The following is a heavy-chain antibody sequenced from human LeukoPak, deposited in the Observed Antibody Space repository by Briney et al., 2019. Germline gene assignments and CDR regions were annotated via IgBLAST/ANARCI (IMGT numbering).Heavy chain of an antibody. D-gene: IGHD3-22*01. CDR1: GFTFSSYA. CDR3: ASNYDSSDYGHDY. CDR2: ISYDGSNK. Sequence: GRSLRLSCAASGFTFSSYAMHWVRKAPGKGLEWVAVISYDGSNKYYADSVEGRFTISRDNSKNTLYLQMNSLRAEDTAVYYCASNYDSSDYGHDYWGQGTLVTVSS. V-gene: IGHV3-30-3*01. J-gene: IGHJ4*02.